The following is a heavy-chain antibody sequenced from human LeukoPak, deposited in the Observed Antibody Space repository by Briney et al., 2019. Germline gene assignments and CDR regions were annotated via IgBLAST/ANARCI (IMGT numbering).Heavy chain of an antibody. CDR2: IYPGDSDT. CDR1: GYSFTSYW. V-gene: IGHV5-51*01. J-gene: IGHJ4*02. CDR3: ARPGQLGEYTPYHFDY. D-gene: IGHD3-16*01. Sequence: GESLKISCKGSGYSFTSYWIGWVRQMPGKGLEWMGIIYPGDSDTRYNPSFQGQVTISADKSISTAYLQWSSLKASDTAMYYCARPGQLGEYTPYHFDYWGQGILVTVSS.